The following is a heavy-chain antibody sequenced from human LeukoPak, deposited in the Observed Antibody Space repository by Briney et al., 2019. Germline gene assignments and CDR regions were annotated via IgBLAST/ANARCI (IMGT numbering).Heavy chain of an antibody. J-gene: IGHJ4*02. CDR2: ISGSGGST. CDR1: GFTFSSYA. V-gene: IGHV3-23*01. Sequence: GGSLRLSCAASGFTFSSYAMSWVRQAPGKGLEWVSAISGSGGSTYYADSVKGRFTISRDNSKNTLYLQMNSLRAEDTAVYYCAKDGVAPGSGGDYFDYWGQGTLVTVSS. CDR3: AKDGVAPGSGGDYFDY. D-gene: IGHD3-10*01.